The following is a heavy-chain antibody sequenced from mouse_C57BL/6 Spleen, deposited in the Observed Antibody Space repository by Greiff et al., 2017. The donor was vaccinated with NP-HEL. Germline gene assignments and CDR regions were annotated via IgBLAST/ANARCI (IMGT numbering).Heavy chain of an antibody. J-gene: IGHJ2*01. D-gene: IGHD1-1*01. CDR1: GYAFSSSW. Sequence: QVQLQQSGPELVKPGASVKISCKASGYAFSSSWMNWVKQRPGQGLEWIGRIYPGDGDTNYNGKFKGKATLTADKSSSTAYMQLSSLTSEDSAVYFCARGYYGSSYGGNFDYWGQGTTLTVSS. CDR3: ARGYYGSSYGGNFDY. CDR2: IYPGDGDT. V-gene: IGHV1-82*01.